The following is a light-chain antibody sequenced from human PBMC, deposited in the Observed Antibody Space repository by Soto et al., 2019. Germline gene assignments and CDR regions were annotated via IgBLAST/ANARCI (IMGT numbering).Light chain of an antibody. J-gene: IGLJ1*01. CDR1: SSNIGGNS. V-gene: IGLV1-51*01. CDR2: DDN. Sequence: QSVMTQPPSVSAAPGQKVTISCSGSSSNIGGNSVSWYQQLPGTAPKLLIYDDNKRPSGIPDRFSGSKSGTSATLGITGFQSGDEADYYCGSWDSSLSAHVFGTGTKLTV. CDR3: GSWDSSLSAHV.